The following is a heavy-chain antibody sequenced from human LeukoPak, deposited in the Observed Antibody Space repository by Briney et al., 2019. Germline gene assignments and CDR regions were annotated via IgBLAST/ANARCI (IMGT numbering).Heavy chain of an antibody. Sequence: SEILSLTCAAYGESINDYYWSWIRKPPGKVLEWIGEINHSGSTNYSPSLKSRVTISVDTSKNRYSLKPSAVTAADTAVYYCASAVGYYDSSGSWGQGTLVTVSS. J-gene: IGHJ5*02. CDR3: ASAVGYYDSSGS. V-gene: IGHV4-34*01. D-gene: IGHD3-22*01. CDR2: INHSGST. CDR1: GESINDYY.